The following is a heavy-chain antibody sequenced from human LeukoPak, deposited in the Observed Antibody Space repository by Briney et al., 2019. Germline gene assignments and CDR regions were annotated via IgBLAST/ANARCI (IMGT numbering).Heavy chain of an antibody. D-gene: IGHD2-21*02. V-gene: IGHV3-23*01. CDR2: ISGSVGSK. CDR1: GFTVSSYA. J-gene: IGHJ4*02. CDR3: ARDRNDCGGDCYWDLYFDY. Sequence: GGSLTLSCAASGFTVSSYAMSWVRRAPGKGLGWGSAISGSVGSKYYADSVKCRFTISRDNSKNTLYLQMNSLRAEDAAVYYWARDRNDCGGDCYWDLYFDYWGQGTLVTVSS.